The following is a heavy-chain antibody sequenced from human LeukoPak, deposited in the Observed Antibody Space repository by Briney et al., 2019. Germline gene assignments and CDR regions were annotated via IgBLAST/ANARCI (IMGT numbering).Heavy chain of an antibody. D-gene: IGHD3-16*02. CDR1: GYSIIGYN. CDR3: ARGLGSYPEIPFDY. Sequence: ASVKVSCKASGYSIIGYNMHRVGQAPGQGLEWMGWINPNSGGTNYAQGFQGRVTMTRDTSISTAYTELSRLRSDDTAVYYCARGLGSYPEIPFDYWGQGTLVTVSS. V-gene: IGHV1-2*02. CDR2: INPNSGGT. J-gene: IGHJ4*02.